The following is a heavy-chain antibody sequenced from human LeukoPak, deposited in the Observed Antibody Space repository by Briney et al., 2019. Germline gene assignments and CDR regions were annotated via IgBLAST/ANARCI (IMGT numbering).Heavy chain of an antibody. J-gene: IGHJ4*02. CDR1: GFTFSSYW. D-gene: IGHD6-13*01. V-gene: IGHV3-7*01. CDR3: AKVLGSSWSYFDY. Sequence: PGGSLRLSCAASGFTFSSYWMSWVRQAPGKGLEWVANIKQDGSEKYYVDSVKGRFTISRDNAKNSLYLQMNSLRAEDTAVYYCAKVLGSSWSYFDYWGQGTLVTVSS. CDR2: IKQDGSEK.